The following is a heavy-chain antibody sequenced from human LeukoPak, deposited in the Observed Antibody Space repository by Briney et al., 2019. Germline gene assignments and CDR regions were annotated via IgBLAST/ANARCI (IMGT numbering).Heavy chain of an antibody. J-gene: IGHJ4*02. V-gene: IGHV3-30*18. D-gene: IGHD6-13*01. CDR3: AKDLGDSSSWYLDY. Sequence: GGSLRLSCVASGFTFGTYVMHWVRQAPGKGLEWVAVIAHDESQKFYADSVKGRFTISRDNSKNTLYLQMNSLRTEDTAVYSCAKDLGDSSSWYLDYWGRGTLVTVSS. CDR1: GFTFGTYV. CDR2: IAHDESQK.